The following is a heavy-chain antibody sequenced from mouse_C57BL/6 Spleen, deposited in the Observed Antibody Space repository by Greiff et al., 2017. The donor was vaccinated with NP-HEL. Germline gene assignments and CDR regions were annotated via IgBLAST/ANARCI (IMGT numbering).Heavy chain of an antibody. CDR3: ARSDDGCYFDY. J-gene: IGHJ2*01. V-gene: IGHV1-76*01. Sequence: QVQLQQSGAELVRPGASVKLSCKASGYTFTDYYINWVKQRPGQGLEWIARIYPGSGNTYYNEKFKGKATLTAEKSSSTAYMQLSSLTSEDSAVYFCARSDDGCYFDYWGQGTTLTVSS. CDR1: GYTFTDYY. CDR2: IYPGSGNT. D-gene: IGHD2-3*01.